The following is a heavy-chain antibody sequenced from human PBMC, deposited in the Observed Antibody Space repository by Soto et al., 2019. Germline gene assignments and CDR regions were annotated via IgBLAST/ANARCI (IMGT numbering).Heavy chain of an antibody. D-gene: IGHD6-13*01. Sequence: SATLSLTCTVSGGSISSFYWSWIRQPAGKGMEWIGRIHSTENTNYNPSLKSRITMSIDTSNNQFSLKLSSLTAADTAVYYCARAMSSAAGLYLPDWGQGLRVTLSS. J-gene: IGHJ4*02. CDR3: ARAMSSAAGLYLPD. CDR2: IHSTENT. CDR1: GGSISSFY. V-gene: IGHV4-4*07.